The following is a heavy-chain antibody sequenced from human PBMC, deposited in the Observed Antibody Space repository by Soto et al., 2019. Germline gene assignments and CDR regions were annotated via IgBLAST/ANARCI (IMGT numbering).Heavy chain of an antibody. CDR1: GGPLSGYF. CDR2: IDPKGDI. Sequence: QVQLQQGDAGLLKPSETLSLTCGVYGGPLSGYFWRWIRQAPGKGLEWFGEIDPKGDITYNPSLKTRVTISVDTSKMHFFLNLKSVTAADTGLYYCASGPSPDTARIWFVPWGEGTLVTVSS. CDR3: ASGPSPDTARIWFVP. D-gene: IGHD2-21*02. J-gene: IGHJ5*02. V-gene: IGHV4-34*02.